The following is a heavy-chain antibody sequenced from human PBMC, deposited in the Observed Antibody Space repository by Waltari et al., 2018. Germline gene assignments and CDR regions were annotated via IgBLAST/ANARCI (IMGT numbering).Heavy chain of an antibody. J-gene: IGHJ4*02. Sequence: EVLLVESGGGLVQPGGSLRRSCPASGFNFCDYWRGWDRQAPGTGLVLVANIKKDEGEKYYMDSVNGRFTISRDNAKNSVFLQMNSLTADDTAVYYCARGDRFFDWFLDYWGQGTLLTVSS. V-gene: IGHV3-7*03. CDR3: ARGDRFFDWFLDY. CDR2: IKKDEGEK. CDR1: GFNFCDYW. D-gene: IGHD3-9*01.